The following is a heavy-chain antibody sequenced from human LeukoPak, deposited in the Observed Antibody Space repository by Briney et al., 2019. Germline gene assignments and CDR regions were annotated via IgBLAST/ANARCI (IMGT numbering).Heavy chain of an antibody. CDR2: INQDGNSQ. V-gene: IGHV3-7*01. Sequence: PGGSLRLSCEASGFAFSSYWASWVRRAPGKGLKWVANINQDGNSQNYVDSVRGRFTISKDNAKNSVYLQMNSLRAEDTAVYYCARSLWPEDYWGQGILVTVSS. J-gene: IGHJ4*02. CDR3: ARSLWPEDY. D-gene: IGHD2-21*01. CDR1: GFAFSSYW.